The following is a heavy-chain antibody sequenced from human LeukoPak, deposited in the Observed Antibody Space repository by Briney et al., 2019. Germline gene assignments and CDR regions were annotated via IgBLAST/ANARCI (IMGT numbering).Heavy chain of an antibody. J-gene: IGHJ4*02. D-gene: IGHD5-24*01. CDR1: GYTFIVYY. CDR3: AREGVIGDGYNFFDY. CDR2: INPHSGGT. V-gene: IGHV1-2*02. Sequence: ASVTVSCTASGYTFIVYYMHWVRQAPGQGLEWMGWINPHSGGTNSEQNFQGRVTMSRDTSISTVYMELSRLRSDDTALYYCAREGVIGDGYNFFDYWGQGTLVTVSS.